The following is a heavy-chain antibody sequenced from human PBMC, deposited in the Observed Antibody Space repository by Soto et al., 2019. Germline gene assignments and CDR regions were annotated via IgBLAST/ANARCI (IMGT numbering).Heavy chain of an antibody. CDR1: GDTVSSNSAT. J-gene: IGHJ4*02. Sequence: QLQQSGPGLVKPSQTLSLTCAISGDTVSSNSATWNWIRQSPSRALEWLGRTYYRSQWYSDYALSVKSRITINPDTTKNQFSLHLNSVTPEDTAVYYCARHEQREADPFDYWGQGTLVTVSS. V-gene: IGHV6-1*01. CDR2: TYYRSQWYS. D-gene: IGHD6-19*01. CDR3: ARHEQREADPFDY.